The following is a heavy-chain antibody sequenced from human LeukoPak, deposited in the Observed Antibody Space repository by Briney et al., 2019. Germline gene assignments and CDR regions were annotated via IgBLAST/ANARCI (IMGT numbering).Heavy chain of an antibody. CDR3: ARHPIGTNLLWFGEIYYMDV. CDR2: IYYSGST. V-gene: IGHV4-39*01. CDR1: GGSISSSSYY. D-gene: IGHD3-10*01. J-gene: IGHJ6*03. Sequence: SETLSLTCTVSGGSISSSSYYWGWIRQPPGKGPEWIGSIYYSGSTYYNPSLKSRVTISVDTSKNQFSLKLSSVTAADTAVYYCARHPIGTNLLWFGEIYYMDVWGKGTTVTVSS.